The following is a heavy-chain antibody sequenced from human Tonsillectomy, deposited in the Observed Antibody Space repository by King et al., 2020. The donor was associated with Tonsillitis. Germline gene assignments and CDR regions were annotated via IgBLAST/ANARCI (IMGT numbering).Heavy chain of an antibody. D-gene: IGHD5-24*01. CDR3: ARLVGEMATIPSPPDF. CDR1: GYTFPIYD. Sequence: VQLVQSGAEVKKPGASVKVSCKASGYTFPIYDITWVRQAPGQGLDWMGRITAYSGNTNYAQKLQGRVTMTTDTSTSTAYMVLRSLGFDDTAVYYCARLVGEMATIPSPPDFWGQGTLVTVSS. CDR2: ITAYSGNT. J-gene: IGHJ4*02. V-gene: IGHV1-18*01.